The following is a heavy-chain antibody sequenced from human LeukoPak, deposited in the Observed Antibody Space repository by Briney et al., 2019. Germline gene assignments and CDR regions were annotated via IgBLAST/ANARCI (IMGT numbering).Heavy chain of an antibody. CDR2: IGCCSDHT. CDR3: SRDFLGESGAGGY. Sequence: GESLRLSCAAQGFTFSDYSVNWVRQAPGKVLEWISYIGCCSDHTKYADSVKGRFSISGDNAKHPPYLQMNSLRVDDTAVYFCSRDFLGESGAGGYWGHGAPVTVSS. J-gene: IGHJ4*01. D-gene: IGHD3-10*01. CDR1: GFTFSDYS. V-gene: IGHV3-21*05.